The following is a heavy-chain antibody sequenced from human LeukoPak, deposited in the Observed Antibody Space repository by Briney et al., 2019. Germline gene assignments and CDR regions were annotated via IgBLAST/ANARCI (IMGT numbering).Heavy chain of an antibody. J-gene: IGHJ6*02. Sequence: GGSLRLSCAASGFTFSAYAMHWVRQAPGKGLEWVSLISGDGGSTFYGDSLKGRFTISRDNSKNSLYLQMNSLRTEDTALYYCAKDIGGRRISIFGVVMRGMDVWGQGTTITVSS. V-gene: IGHV3-43*02. D-gene: IGHD3-3*01. CDR3: AKDIGGRRISIFGVVMRGMDV. CDR1: GFTFSAYA. CDR2: ISGDGGST.